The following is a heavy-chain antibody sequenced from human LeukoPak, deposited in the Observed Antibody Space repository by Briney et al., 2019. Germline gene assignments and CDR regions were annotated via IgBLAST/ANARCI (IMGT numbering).Heavy chain of an antibody. V-gene: IGHV3-30*18. CDR2: ISYDGSNK. J-gene: IGHJ4*02. CDR3: AKDYYDFLTGFITYLFDY. CDR1: GFTFSSYG. D-gene: IGHD3-9*01. Sequence: GGSLRLSCAASGFTFSSYGMHWVRQAPGKGLEWVAVISYDGSNKYYADSVKGRLTISRDNSKNTLYLQMNSLRAEDTAVYYCAKDYYDFLTGFITYLFDYWGQGTLVTVSS.